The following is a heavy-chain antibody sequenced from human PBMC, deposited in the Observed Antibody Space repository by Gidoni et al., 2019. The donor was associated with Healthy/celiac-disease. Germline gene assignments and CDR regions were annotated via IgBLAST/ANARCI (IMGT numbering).Heavy chain of an antibody. CDR1: GFTFSSYW. V-gene: IGHV3-7*03. CDR3: ARDSDYYDSSGYYYHFFDY. CDR2: IKENGSEK. J-gene: IGHJ4*02. Sequence: EVQLVESGGGLVQPWGSLRLSCAASGFTFSSYWMSWVRQAPGKGLEWVANIKENGSEKYYVDSVKGRFTISRDNAKNSLYLQMNSLRAEDTAVYYWARDSDYYDSSGYYYHFFDYWGQGTLVTVSS. D-gene: IGHD3-22*01.